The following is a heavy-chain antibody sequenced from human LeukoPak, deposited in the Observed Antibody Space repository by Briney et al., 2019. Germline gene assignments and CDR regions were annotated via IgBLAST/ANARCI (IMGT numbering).Heavy chain of an antibody. D-gene: IGHD3-16*02. CDR2: ISYDGSNK. CDR3: AREGPYDYVWGSYRPIDY. J-gene: IGHJ4*02. CDR1: GFTFSSYA. V-gene: IGHV3-30-3*01. Sequence: KSGGSLRLSCAASGFTFSSYAMHWVRQAPGKGLEWVAVISYDGSNKYYADSVKGRFTISRDNSKNTLYLQMNSLRAKDTAVYYCAREGPYDYVWGSYRPIDYWGQGTLVTVSS.